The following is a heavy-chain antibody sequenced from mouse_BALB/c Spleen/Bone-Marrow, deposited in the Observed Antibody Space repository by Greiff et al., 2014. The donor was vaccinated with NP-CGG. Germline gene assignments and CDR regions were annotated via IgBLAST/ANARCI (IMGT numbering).Heavy chain of an antibody. J-gene: IGHJ4*01. D-gene: IGHD1-1*01. CDR2: IYPGDGDT. Sequence: VQLQQSVAELVRPGSSVKISCKSSGYSFSNYWMNWMKQRPGQGLEWIGQIYPGDGDTNYNGKFKGKATLTADKSSSTAYMQLSSLTSEDSAVYFCASRGDYSYAMDYWGQGTSVTVSS. CDR3: ASRGDYSYAMDY. V-gene: IGHV1-80*01. CDR1: GYSFSNYW.